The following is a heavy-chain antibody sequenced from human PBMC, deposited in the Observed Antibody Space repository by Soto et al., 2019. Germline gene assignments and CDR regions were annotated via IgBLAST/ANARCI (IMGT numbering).Heavy chain of an antibody. CDR1: GFTFSGYW. CDR2: INSDGSTT. CDR3: ASAKIGDYFQVY. D-gene: IGHD4-17*01. J-gene: IGHJ4*02. Sequence: EVQLVESGGGLVQPGGSLRLSCAVSGFTFSGYWMHWVRQAPGKGLVWVSRINSDGSTTSYADSVKGRFTISRDNAKNTLYLQMDSLRAEDTAVYFCASAKIGDYFQVYSGQGTLVTVSS. V-gene: IGHV3-74*01.